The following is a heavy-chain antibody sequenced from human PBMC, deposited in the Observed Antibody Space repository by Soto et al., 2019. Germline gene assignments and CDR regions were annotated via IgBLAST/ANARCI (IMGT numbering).Heavy chain of an antibody. CDR3: AGEKLNYYGSSGYLGY. D-gene: IGHD3-22*01. Sequence: PGGSLRLSCAASGFTFSSYSMNWVRQAPGKGLEWVSYISSSSSTIYYADSVKGRFTISRDNAKNSLYLQMNSLRDEDTAVYYCAGEKLNYYGSSGYLGYWGQGTLVTVSS. CDR1: GFTFSSYS. J-gene: IGHJ4*02. CDR2: ISSSSSTI. V-gene: IGHV3-48*02.